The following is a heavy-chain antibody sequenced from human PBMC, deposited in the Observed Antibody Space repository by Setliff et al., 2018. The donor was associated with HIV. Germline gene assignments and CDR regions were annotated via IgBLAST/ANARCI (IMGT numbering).Heavy chain of an antibody. CDR1: GYTFSTYD. CDR3: ASRYYNFWSGYTDAFDI. CDR2: MNPNSGNT. Sequence: ASVKVSCKASGYTFSTYDINWVRQATGQGLEWMGWMNPNSGNTGSADKFQGRVSMTRNTSINTAYMELSSLRYEETAMYYCASRYYNFWSGYTDAFDIWGQGTMVTVSS. V-gene: IGHV1-8*02. D-gene: IGHD3-3*01. J-gene: IGHJ3*02.